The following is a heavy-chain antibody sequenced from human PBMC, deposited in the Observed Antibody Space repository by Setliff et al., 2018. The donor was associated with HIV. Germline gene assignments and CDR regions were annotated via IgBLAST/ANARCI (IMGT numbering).Heavy chain of an antibody. CDR2: INHSGST. CDR1: GESFSGYY. CDR3: ARGRCSGGTCSGRYSYLHIDV. J-gene: IGHJ6*03. Sequence: PSETLSLTCAVYGESFSGYYWSWIRQPPGEGLEWIGEINHSGSTNYNPSLKSRVTISVDTSKNQFSLKLSSVTAADTAVYYCARGRCSGGTCSGRYSYLHIDVWGKGTTVTVSS. V-gene: IGHV4-34*01. D-gene: IGHD2-15*01.